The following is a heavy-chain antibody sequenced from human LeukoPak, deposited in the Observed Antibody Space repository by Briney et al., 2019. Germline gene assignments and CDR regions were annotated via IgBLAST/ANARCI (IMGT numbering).Heavy chain of an antibody. J-gene: IGHJ4*02. D-gene: IGHD3-9*01. V-gene: IGHV4-59*01. CDR3: ARAAWFPYFDY. CDR1: GGSISSYY. CDR2: IYYSGST. Sequence: PSETLSLTCTVSGGSISSYYWSWIRQPPGKGLEWIGYIYYSGSTNYNPSLKSRVTISVDTSKNQFSLKLSSVTAADTAVYYCARAAWFPYFDYWGQGTLVTVSS.